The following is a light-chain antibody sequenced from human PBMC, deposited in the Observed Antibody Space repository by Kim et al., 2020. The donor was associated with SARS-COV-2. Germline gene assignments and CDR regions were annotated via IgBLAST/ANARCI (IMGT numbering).Light chain of an antibody. CDR3: QQLDSYPQVT. CDR2: AAS. CDR1: QDISTF. J-gene: IGKJ4*01. Sequence: SVGDRVTIPCRASQDISTFLAWYQQKPGKAPKLLIYAASTLHSGVPSTFSGSGSGTEFTLTISSLQPEDFATYYCQQLDSYPQVTFGGGTKVDIK. V-gene: IGKV1-9*01.